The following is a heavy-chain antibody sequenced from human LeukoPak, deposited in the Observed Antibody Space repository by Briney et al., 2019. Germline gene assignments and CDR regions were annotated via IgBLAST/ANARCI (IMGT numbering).Heavy chain of an antibody. J-gene: IGHJ4*02. CDR3: ASNTGSPFDY. V-gene: IGHV6-1*01. D-gene: IGHD1-26*01. Sequence: SQTLSLTCAISGDSVSSNSVAWNWIRQSPSRGLEWLGRTYYRSKWKNDYAVSVKSRIILNPDTSKNQCSLQLKSVTPEDSAIYYCASNTGSPFDYWGQGTLVTVSS. CDR1: GDSVSSNSVA. CDR2: TYYRSKWKN.